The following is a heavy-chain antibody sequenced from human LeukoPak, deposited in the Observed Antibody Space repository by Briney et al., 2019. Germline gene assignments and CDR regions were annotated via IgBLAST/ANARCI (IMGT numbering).Heavy chain of an antibody. CDR1: GYTFTSYA. V-gene: IGHV1-3*01. J-gene: IGHJ6*02. CDR2: INAGNGNT. CDR3: ARGSRLIIAVAGHIDYGMDV. D-gene: IGHD6-19*01. Sequence: ASVKVSCKASGYTFTSYAMHWVRQAPGQRLEWMGWINAGNGNTKYSQKFQGRVTITRDTSASTAYMELSSLRSEDTAVYYCARGSRLIIAVAGHIDYGMDVWGQGTTVTVPS.